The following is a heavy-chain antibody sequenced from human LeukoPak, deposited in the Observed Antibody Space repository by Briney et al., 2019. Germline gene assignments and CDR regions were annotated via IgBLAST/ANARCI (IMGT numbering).Heavy chain of an antibody. Sequence: SVKVSCKASGGTFSSYAISWVRQAPGQGLEWMGRIIPILGIANYAQKFQGRVTITADKSTSTAYMELSSLRSEDTAVYYCARLGCSAAERRNDAFAIWGQGTMVTVSS. D-gene: IGHD6-13*01. CDR1: GGTFSSYA. J-gene: IGHJ3*02. V-gene: IGHV1-69*04. CDR3: ARLGCSAAERRNDAFAI. CDR2: IIPILGIA.